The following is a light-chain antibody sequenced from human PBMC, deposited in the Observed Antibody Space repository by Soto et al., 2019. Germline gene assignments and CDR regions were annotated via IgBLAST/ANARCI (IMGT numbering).Light chain of an antibody. V-gene: IGKV1-5*01. CDR2: DAS. J-gene: IGKJ1*01. CDR3: QQYDKYSP. Sequence: IQMTQSPSTLSASVGDTVTITCRASQSISVSLAWYQQKPGKAPNLLIYDASTLQGEVPSRFSGSGSGTEFTLTVTSHQPEVFATCFCQQYDKYSPFGHGTKVDVK. CDR1: QSISVS.